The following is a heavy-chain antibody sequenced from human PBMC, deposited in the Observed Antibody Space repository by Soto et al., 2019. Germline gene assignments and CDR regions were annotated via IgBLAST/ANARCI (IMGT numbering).Heavy chain of an antibody. V-gene: IGHV1-69*13. CDR2: IIPIFGTA. CDR3: ARGGGWLQSAPFDY. CDR1: GGTFSSYA. J-gene: IGHJ4*02. D-gene: IGHD5-12*01. Sequence: ASVKVSCKASGGTFSSYAISWVRQAPGQGLEWMGGIIPIFGTANYAQKFQGRVTITADESTSTAYMELSSLRSEDTAVYYCARGGGWLQSAPFDYWGQGTLVTVSS.